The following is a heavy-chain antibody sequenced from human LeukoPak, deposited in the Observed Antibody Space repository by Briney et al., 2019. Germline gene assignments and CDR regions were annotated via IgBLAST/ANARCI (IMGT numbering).Heavy chain of an antibody. V-gene: IGHV3-30*02. Sequence: GGSLRLSCAASGFTSSNYGMHWVRQAPGKGLEWVAFIEFDGSNTYFTNSVKGRFTISRDTSKNTLYLQMNSLRADDTAVYFCAIPYSGTYRGGFDLWGRGALVTVSS. CDR3: AIPYSGTYRGGFDL. CDR1: GFTSSNYG. J-gene: IGHJ2*01. D-gene: IGHD1-26*01. CDR2: IEFDGSNT.